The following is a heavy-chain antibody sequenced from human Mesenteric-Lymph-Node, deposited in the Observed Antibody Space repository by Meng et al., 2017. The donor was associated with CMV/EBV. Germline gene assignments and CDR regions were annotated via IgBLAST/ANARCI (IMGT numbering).Heavy chain of an antibody. Sequence: SETLSLTCTVSGGSISSYYWSWIRQPPGKGLEWIGYIYYSGSTNYNPSLKSRVTISVDTSKNQFSLKLSSVTAADTAVYYCAREGNIAAAGPYFDYWGQGTLVTVSS. CDR1: GGSISSYY. CDR2: IYYSGST. V-gene: IGHV4-59*12. D-gene: IGHD6-13*01. J-gene: IGHJ4*02. CDR3: AREGNIAAAGPYFDY.